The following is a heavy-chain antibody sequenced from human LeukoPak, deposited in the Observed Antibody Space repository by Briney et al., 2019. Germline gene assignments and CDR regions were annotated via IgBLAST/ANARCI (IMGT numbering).Heavy chain of an antibody. CDR2: INHSGST. CDR1: CGSFSGYY. CDR3: ARPRGYSGYEWFNWFDP. V-gene: IGHV4-34*01. D-gene: IGHD5-12*01. Sequence: SETLSLTCAVYCGSFSGYYWSWIRQPPGKWPEWIGEINHSGSTNYHLSLKRRVTMSVDTSKKQFSLKLSSVTAADTAVYYCARPRGYSGYEWFNWFDPWGQGTLVTVSS. J-gene: IGHJ5*02.